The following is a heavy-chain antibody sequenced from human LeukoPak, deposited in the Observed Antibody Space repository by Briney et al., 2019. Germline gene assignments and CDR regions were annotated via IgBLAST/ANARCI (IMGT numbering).Heavy chain of an antibody. J-gene: IGHJ4*02. CDR2: ISSDSSTI. CDR1: GFTFSTYS. V-gene: IGHV3-48*04. Sequence: PGGSLRLSCAASGFTFSTYSMNWVRQAPGKGLEWVSYISSDSSTIYYADSVKGRFTISRDNVKNSLYLQMNSLRVEDTAVYYCARAGFSPYYFHSWGQGTLVTVSS. CDR3: ARAGFSPYYFHS. D-gene: IGHD6-19*01.